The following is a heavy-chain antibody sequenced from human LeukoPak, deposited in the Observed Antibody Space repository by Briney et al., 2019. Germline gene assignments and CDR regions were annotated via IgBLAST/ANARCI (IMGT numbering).Heavy chain of an antibody. CDR3: ARVEDGYNYGNDAFDI. CDR1: GGSFSGYY. J-gene: IGHJ3*02. D-gene: IGHD5-24*01. V-gene: IGHV4-34*01. CDR2: INHSGST. Sequence: SETLSLTCAVYGGSFSGYYWSWIRQPPGKGLEWIGEINHSGSTNYNPSLKSRVTISVDTSKNQFSLKLSSVTAADTAVYYCARVEDGYNYGNDAFDIWGQGTMVTVSS.